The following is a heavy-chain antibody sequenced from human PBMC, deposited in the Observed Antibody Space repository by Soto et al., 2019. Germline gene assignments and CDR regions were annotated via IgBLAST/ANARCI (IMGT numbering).Heavy chain of an antibody. CDR1: GGSISSGGYY. J-gene: IGHJ5*02. D-gene: IGHD6-13*01. V-gene: IGHV4-31*03. CDR2: IYYSGST. Sequence: QVQLQESGPGLVKPSQTLSLTCTVSGGSISSGGYYWSWIRQHPGKGLEWIGYIYYSGSTYYNPSLESRVTISVATSRNQFSLKLSSVTAADTAVYYCAREGAAAGSENWFDPWGQGTLVTVSS. CDR3: AREGAAAGSENWFDP.